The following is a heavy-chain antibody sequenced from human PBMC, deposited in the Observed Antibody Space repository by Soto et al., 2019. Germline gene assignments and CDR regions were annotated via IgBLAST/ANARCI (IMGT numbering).Heavy chain of an antibody. J-gene: IGHJ6*02. D-gene: IGHD6-13*01. CDR3: ASGAAAGIDYYGMDV. Sequence: QVQLQESGPGLVKPSETLSLTCTVSGGSISSYYWSWIRQPAGKGLEWIGRIYTSGSTNYNPSLKSRVTKSVDTSKNQFSLKLSSVTAADTAVYYCASGAAAGIDYYGMDVWGQGTTVTVSS. V-gene: IGHV4-4*07. CDR2: IYTSGST. CDR1: GGSISSYY.